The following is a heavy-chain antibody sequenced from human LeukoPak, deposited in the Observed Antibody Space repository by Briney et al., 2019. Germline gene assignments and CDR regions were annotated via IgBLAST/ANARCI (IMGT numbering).Heavy chain of an antibody. CDR1: GGSISSSSYY. V-gene: IGHV4-39*07. CDR3: ASYTYSSSWYVDY. CDR2: IYQSETA. Sequence: PSETLSLTCTVSGGSISSSSYYWGWMRQPPGKGLEWIGSIYQSETAHYNPSLKSRVTISVDTSKNQFSLKLRSVMAADTAVYYCASYTYSSSWYVDYWGQGTLVTVSS. D-gene: IGHD6-13*01. J-gene: IGHJ4*02.